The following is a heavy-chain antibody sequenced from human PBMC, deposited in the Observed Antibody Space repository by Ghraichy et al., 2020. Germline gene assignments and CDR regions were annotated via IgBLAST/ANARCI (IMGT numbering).Heavy chain of an antibody. CDR2: ITNSGSTT. V-gene: IGHV3-48*02. J-gene: IGHJ4*02. CDR1: GFTFSSHS. D-gene: IGHD5-18*01. CDR3: ARTLVTAMVPGFGVGY. Sequence: GGSLRLSCAASGFTFSSHSMNWVRQAPGKGLEWISYITNSGSTTYYADSVKGRFTISRDNAKNSVYLQMNSLRDEDTAVYYCARTLVTAMVPGFGVGYWGQGTLVTVSS.